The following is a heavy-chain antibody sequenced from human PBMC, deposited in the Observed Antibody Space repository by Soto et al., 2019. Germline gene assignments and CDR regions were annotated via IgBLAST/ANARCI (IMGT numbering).Heavy chain of an antibody. CDR1: GGSISSGDDY. CDR3: ARVEHVGLATITPAFDI. CDR2: IYYSGST. J-gene: IGHJ3*02. V-gene: IGHV4-30-4*01. D-gene: IGHD5-12*01. Sequence: QVQLQESGPGLVKPSQTLSLTCTVSGGSISSGDDYWSWIRQPPGKGLEWMGYIYYSGSTYYNPCLKSRVTISGDPSKSQFSLKLSSVTAADTAVSYCARVEHVGLATITPAFDIWGQGTMVTVSS.